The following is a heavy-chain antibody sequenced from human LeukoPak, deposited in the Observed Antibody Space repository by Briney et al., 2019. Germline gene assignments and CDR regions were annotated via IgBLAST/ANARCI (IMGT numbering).Heavy chain of an antibody. V-gene: IGHV5-51*01. D-gene: IGHD3-22*01. CDR2: IYPGDSNT. Sequence: GESLKISCKGSEYSFTNYWTGWVRQMPGKGLEWLGMIYPGDSNTRYSPSFQGHVTISADKSISTAYLQWSSLKASDTAMYYCARHQGYFDPWGQGTLVTVSS. J-gene: IGHJ5*02. CDR1: EYSFTNYW. CDR3: ARHQGYFDP.